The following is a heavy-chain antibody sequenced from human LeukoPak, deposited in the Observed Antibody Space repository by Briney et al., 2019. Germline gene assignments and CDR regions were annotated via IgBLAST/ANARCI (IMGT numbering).Heavy chain of an antibody. Sequence: PGGSLRLSCAASGFTFSAYNMNWVRQAPGKGLEWVALIWYDGSSKHYADSVRGRFTISRDNSKNTLYLQMNSLRAEDTAVYYCARDFELSHWGQGTLVTVSS. D-gene: IGHD3-16*02. CDR3: ARDFELSH. CDR2: IWYDGSSK. CDR1: GFTFSAYN. J-gene: IGHJ4*02. V-gene: IGHV3-33*08.